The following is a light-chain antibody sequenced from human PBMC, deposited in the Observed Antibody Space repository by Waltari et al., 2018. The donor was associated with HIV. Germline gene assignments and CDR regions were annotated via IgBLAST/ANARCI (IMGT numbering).Light chain of an antibody. Sequence: QSALTQPASVSGSPGQSITISCTGTSNDLGRYDLVSWYQHQPGRAPKLIIYDVTHWPSGVSHRFSGSKSGATASLTISGLQAEDEADYYCCSYAGITTWVFGGGTKVTVL. CDR1: SNDLGRYDL. J-gene: IGLJ3*02. CDR3: CSYAGITTWV. CDR2: DVT. V-gene: IGLV2-23*02.